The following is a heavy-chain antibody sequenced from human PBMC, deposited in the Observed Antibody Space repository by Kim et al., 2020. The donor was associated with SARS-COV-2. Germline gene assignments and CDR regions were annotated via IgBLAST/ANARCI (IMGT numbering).Heavy chain of an antibody. J-gene: IGHJ4*02. CDR1: GYTFTSYG. D-gene: IGHD3-3*01. Sequence: ASVKVSCKASGYTFTSYGISWVRQAPGQGLEWMGWISAYNGNTNYAQKLQGRVTMTTDTSTSTAYMELRSLRSDDTAVYYCAREGTRDFWSGYYMYYFDYWGQGTLVTVSS. CDR2: ISAYNGNT. CDR3: AREGTRDFWSGYYMYYFDY. V-gene: IGHV1-18*01.